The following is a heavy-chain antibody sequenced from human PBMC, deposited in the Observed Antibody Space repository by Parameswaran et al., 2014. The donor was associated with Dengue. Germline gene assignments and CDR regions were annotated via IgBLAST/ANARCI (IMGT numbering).Heavy chain of an antibody. J-gene: IGHJ4*02. V-gene: IGHV4-31*02. Sequence: RWIRQPPGKGLEWIGYIYYSGSTYYNPSLKSRVTISVDTSKNQFSLKLSSVTAADTAVYYCARDGGYSYGSFDYWGQGTLVTVSS. CDR2: IYYSGST. D-gene: IGHD5-18*01. CDR3: ARDGGYSYGSFDY.